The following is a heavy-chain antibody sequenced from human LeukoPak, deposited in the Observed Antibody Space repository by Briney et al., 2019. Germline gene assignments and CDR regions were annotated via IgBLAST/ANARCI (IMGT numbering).Heavy chain of an antibody. CDR2: INPNSGGT. CDR3: ARGSRRYFDWFLF. CDR1: GYTFTGYY. D-gene: IGHD3-9*01. J-gene: IGHJ4*02. Sequence: ASVKVSCKASGYTFTGYYMHWVRQAPGQGLEWMGWINPNSGGTSYAQKFQGRVTMTRDTSISTAYMELSRLRSDDTAVYYCARGSRRYFDWFLFWGQGTLVTVSS. V-gene: IGHV1-2*02.